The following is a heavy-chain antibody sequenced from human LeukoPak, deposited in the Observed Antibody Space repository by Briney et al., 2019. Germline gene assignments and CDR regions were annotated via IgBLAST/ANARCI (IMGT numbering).Heavy chain of an antibody. CDR1: GYTFTSYD. CDR2: MNPNSGNT. J-gene: IGHJ5*02. Sequence: ASVKVSCKASGYTFTSYDINWVRQATGQGLEWMGWMNPNSGNTGYAQKFQGRVTITRNTSISTAYMELSSLRSEDTAVYYCARGRIAVASWFDPWGKGTLVTVSS. V-gene: IGHV1-8*03. D-gene: IGHD6-19*01. CDR3: ARGRIAVASWFDP.